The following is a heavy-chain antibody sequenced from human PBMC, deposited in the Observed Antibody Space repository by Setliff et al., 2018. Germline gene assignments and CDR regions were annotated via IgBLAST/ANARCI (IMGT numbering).Heavy chain of an antibody. CDR3: ARLALTGYDSSGYYYALDYYYYMDV. CDR2: ISSSSSYI. Sequence: GGSLRLSCAASGFTFSSYSMNWVRQAPGKGLEWVSSISSSSSYIYYADSVKGRFTISRDNAKNSLYLQMNSLRAEDTAVYYCARLALTGYDSSGYYYALDYYYYMDVWGKGTTVTVSS. CDR1: GFTFSSYS. V-gene: IGHV3-21*01. D-gene: IGHD3-22*01. J-gene: IGHJ6*03.